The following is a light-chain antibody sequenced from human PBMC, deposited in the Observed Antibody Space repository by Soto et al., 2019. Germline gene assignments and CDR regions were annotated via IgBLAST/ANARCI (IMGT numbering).Light chain of an antibody. J-gene: IGLJ1*01. V-gene: IGLV1-40*01. CDR2: GDN. Sequence: QSVLTQPPSVSGAPGQRVSISCTGSTSNIGAPYDVHWYQHLPGTAPKLLIYGDNNRPSGVPDRFSGSKSGTSASLAITRLQAEDEADYYCQSYDISLQNYVFGTGTKLTVL. CDR1: TSNIGAPYD. CDR3: QSYDISLQNYV.